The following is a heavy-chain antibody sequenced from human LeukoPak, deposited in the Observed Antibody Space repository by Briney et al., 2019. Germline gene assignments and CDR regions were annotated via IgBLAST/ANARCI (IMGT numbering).Heavy chain of an antibody. J-gene: IGHJ5*02. CDR2: INPNSGGT. CDR3: ARDDGSGIDWFDP. V-gene: IGHV1-2*02. CDR1: GYTFTGYY. D-gene: IGHD3-10*01. Sequence: ASVKVSCKASGYTFTGYYMHWVRQAPGQGLEWMGWINPNSGGTNYAQKFQGRVTMTRDTSISTAYMELSRLRSDDTAVYYYARDDGSGIDWFDPWGQGTLVTVSS.